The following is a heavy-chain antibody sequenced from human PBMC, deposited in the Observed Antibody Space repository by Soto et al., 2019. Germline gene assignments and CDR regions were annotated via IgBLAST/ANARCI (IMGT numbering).Heavy chain of an antibody. CDR1: GASTSSNSFY. CDR2: IYYTGST. J-gene: IGHJ4*02. V-gene: IGHV4-39*01. Sequence: KTXGTLSLTFTVSGASTSSNSFYWGWIRQPPGKGLEWIGTIYYTGSTYYNPSLKSRITVSVDTSKNLLSLRLTSVTAADTAVYYCARFYYTCTGLDYWGQGTLVTVSS. CDR3: ARFYYTCTGLDY. D-gene: IGHD3-3*01.